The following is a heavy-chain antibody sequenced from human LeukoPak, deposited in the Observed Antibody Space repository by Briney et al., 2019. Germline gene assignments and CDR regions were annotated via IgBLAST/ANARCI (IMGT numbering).Heavy chain of an antibody. Sequence: GGSLRLSCAASGFTFNSYWMSWVRQAPGKGLEWLGNIKQDGSEKYYVDSVKGRFTISRDNAKNSLYLQMNSLRAEDTAVYYCARSVDTAMAYYYYYMDVCGKGTTVTVSS. CDR1: GFTFNSYW. J-gene: IGHJ6*03. CDR3: ARSVDTAMAYYYYYMDV. D-gene: IGHD5-18*01. CDR2: IKQDGSEK. V-gene: IGHV3-7*01.